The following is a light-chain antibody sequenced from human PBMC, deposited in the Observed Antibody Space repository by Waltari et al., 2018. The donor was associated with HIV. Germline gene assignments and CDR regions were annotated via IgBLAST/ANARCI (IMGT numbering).Light chain of an antibody. V-gene: IGLV2-14*03. CDR3: SSDSSSTALVV. CDR2: DVS. Sequence: QSALTQPAAVSGSPGQSITISCTGTRRDAGRYTYVSWYQQHPGKAPKLMIFDVSNRPSGVSNSFSGSKSGHTASLTLYGRQAEDEAHYFCSSDSSSTALVVFGGGTKVTV. CDR1: RRDAGRYTY. J-gene: IGLJ2*01.